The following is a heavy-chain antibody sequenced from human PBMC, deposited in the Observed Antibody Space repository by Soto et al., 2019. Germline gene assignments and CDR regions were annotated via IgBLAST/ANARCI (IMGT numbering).Heavy chain of an antibody. CDR2: IRGSGTGT. J-gene: IGHJ4*02. V-gene: IGHV3-23*01. CDR3: AKAPQAYCSGGGCYPFDN. Sequence: EVQLLESGGGLVQPGGSLRLSCAASGFTFTSYAMSWVRQAPGKGLEWVSGIRGSGTGTYYADSVKGRFTISRDNSMNTLYLQMNSLRAEDTAVYYCAKAPQAYCSGGGCYPFDNWGQGTPVTVSS. CDR1: GFTFTSYA. D-gene: IGHD2-15*01.